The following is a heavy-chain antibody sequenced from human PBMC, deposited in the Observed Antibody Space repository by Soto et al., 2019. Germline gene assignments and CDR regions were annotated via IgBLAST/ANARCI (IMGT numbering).Heavy chain of an antibody. D-gene: IGHD1-1*01. CDR3: ARERTGTTGTTVWVSDAFDI. Sequence: ASVKVSCKASGGTFSSYAISWVRQAPGQGLEWMGGIIPIFGTANYAQKFQGRVTITADESTSTAYMELSSLRSEDTAVYYCARERTGTTGTTVWVSDAFDIWGQGTMVTVSS. J-gene: IGHJ3*02. V-gene: IGHV1-69*13. CDR1: GGTFSSYA. CDR2: IIPIFGTA.